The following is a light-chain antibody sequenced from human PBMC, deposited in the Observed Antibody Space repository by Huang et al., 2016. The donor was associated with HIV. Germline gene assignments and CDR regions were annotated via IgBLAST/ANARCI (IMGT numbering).Light chain of an antibody. CDR1: ESVSSY. J-gene: IGKJ2*01. CDR3: QERINLPL. CDR2: DTS. V-gene: IGKV3-11*01. Sequence: EIVLTQSPATLSLSPGERATLSCRASESVSSYLAWYQQKPGQAPRLLIYDTSKRATCNPAMVSGSGSGTDFPLTIVSLGAEDFAVYYWQERINLPLFGQGTKLEIK.